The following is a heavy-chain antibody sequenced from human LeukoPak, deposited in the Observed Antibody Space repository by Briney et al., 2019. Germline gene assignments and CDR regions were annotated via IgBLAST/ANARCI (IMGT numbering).Heavy chain of an antibody. V-gene: IGHV3-30*02. CDR2: TRYDGSNE. Sequence: GGSLRLSCAASGFTFSSYGMHWVRQAPGKGLEWVAFTRYDGSNEYSADSVKGRFTISRDNSKNTLYLQMNSLRAEDTAVYYCASPQAGAFDYWGQGTLVTVSS. J-gene: IGHJ4*02. CDR3: ASPQAGAFDY. CDR1: GFTFSSYG. D-gene: IGHD1-26*01.